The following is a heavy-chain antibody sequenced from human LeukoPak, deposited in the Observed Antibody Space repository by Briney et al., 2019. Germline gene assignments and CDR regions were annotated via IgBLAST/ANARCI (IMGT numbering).Heavy chain of an antibody. J-gene: IGHJ4*02. V-gene: IGHV4-30-2*01. CDR1: GGSVSSGSYY. CDR3: ARVIGNRGVIDY. CDR2: IYHSGST. Sequence: PSETLSLTCTVSGGSVSSGSYYWSWIRQPPGKGLEWIGYIYHSGSTYYNPSLKSRVTISVDRSKNQFSLKLSSVTAADTAVYYCARVIGNRGVIDYWGQGTLVTVSS. D-gene: IGHD2-21*01.